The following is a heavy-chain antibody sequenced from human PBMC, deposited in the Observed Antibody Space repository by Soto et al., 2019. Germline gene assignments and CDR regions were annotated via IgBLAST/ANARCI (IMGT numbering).Heavy chain of an antibody. V-gene: IGHV5-51*01. D-gene: IGHD3-22*01. CDR3: ARYRVEYYYDSSGFGGMDV. CDR2: IYPGDSDT. Sequence: PGESLKISCKGSGYSFTSYWIGWVRQMPGKGLEWMGIIYPGDSDTRYSPSFQGQVTISADKSISTAYLQWSSLKASDTAMYYCARYRVEYYYDSSGFGGMDVWGQGTTVTVSS. CDR1: GYSFTSYW. J-gene: IGHJ6*02.